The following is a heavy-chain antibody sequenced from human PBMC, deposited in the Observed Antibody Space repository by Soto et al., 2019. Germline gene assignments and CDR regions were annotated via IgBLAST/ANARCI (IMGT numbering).Heavy chain of an antibody. Sequence: QVQLVQSGAEVKKPGASVKVSCTASGYTFTSYGISWVRQAPGQGLEWMGWISAYNGNTNYAQKFQGRVTMTTDTSTNTAYVELRSLRSDDTAVYYCAKDPILTNSPASPVNWYFDLWGRGTLVAVSS. J-gene: IGHJ2*01. CDR2: ISAYNGNT. CDR1: GYTFTSYG. D-gene: IGHD3-3*01. V-gene: IGHV1-18*01. CDR3: AKDPILTNSPASPVNWYFDL.